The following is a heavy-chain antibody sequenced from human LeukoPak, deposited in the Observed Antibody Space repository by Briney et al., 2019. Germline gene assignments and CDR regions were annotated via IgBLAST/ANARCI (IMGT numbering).Heavy chain of an antibody. CDR1: GGSISSYY. CDR2: IYYSGST. Sequence: PSETLSLTCTVSGGSISSYYWSWIRQPPGKGLEWIGYIYYSGSTNYSPSLKSRVTISVDTSKNQFSLKLSSVTAADTAVYYCASRASDTAMIDYYYYMDVWGKGTTVTVSS. D-gene: IGHD5-18*01. J-gene: IGHJ6*03. V-gene: IGHV4-59*01. CDR3: ASRASDTAMIDYYYYMDV.